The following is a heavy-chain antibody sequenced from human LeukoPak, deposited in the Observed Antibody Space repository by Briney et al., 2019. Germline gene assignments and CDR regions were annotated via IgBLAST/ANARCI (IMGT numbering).Heavy chain of an antibody. CDR3: ARGKDIVVVPAAIRSGYNWFDP. CDR2: ISSSSYI. CDR1: GFTFSYHW. J-gene: IGHJ5*02. Sequence: GGSLRRSCAASGFTFSYHWMTWVRQAPGKGLEWVSSISSSSYIYYADSVKGRFTISRDNAKNSLYLQMNSLRAEDTAVYYCARGKDIVVVPAAIRSGYNWFDPWGQGTLVTVSS. V-gene: IGHV3-69-1*01. D-gene: IGHD2-2*02.